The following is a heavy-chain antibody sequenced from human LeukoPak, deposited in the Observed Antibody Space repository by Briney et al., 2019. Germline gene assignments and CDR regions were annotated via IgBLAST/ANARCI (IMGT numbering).Heavy chain of an antibody. CDR1: GGSFSGYY. CDR2: INHSGST. D-gene: IGHD6-19*01. J-gene: IGHJ4*02. CDR3: ARGIAVAGTSGYYFDY. Sequence: SETLSLTCAVYGGSFSGYYWSWIRQPPGKGLEWIGEINHSGSTNYNPSLKSRVTISVDTSKNQFSLKLSSVTAADTAVYYCARGIAVAGTSGYYFDYWGKGTLVTVSS. V-gene: IGHV4-34*01.